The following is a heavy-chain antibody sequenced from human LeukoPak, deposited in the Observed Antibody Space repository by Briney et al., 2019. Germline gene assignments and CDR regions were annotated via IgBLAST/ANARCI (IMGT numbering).Heavy chain of an antibody. CDR1: GFTFSSYS. Sequence: PGGSLRLSCAASGFTFSSYSMNWVRQAPGKGLEWVSYISSSSSTIYYADSVKGRFTISRDNSKSTLYLQMNSLRAEDTAVYYCASRDSSSPPHYYYYGMDVWGQGTTVTVSS. V-gene: IGHV3-48*01. CDR3: ASRDSSSPPHYYYYGMDV. D-gene: IGHD6-6*01. CDR2: ISSSSSTI. J-gene: IGHJ6*02.